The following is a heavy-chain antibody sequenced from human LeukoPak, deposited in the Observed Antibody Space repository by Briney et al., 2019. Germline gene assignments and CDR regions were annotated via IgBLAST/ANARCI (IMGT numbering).Heavy chain of an antibody. V-gene: IGHV3-53*01. D-gene: IGHD1-26*01. CDR2: IYSGGSS. J-gene: IGHJ2*01. CDR3: ARDGRYGSYVSPSNWYIGL. CDR1: GFTVSNNY. Sequence: GGCLRLSCAASGFTVSNNYMSWVRQAPGKGLEWVSIIYSGGSSYYEDSVKGGLTISRDDSKKTLYLQMNNLRADDTAVHYCARDGRYGSYVSPSNWYIGLWGRDSLVTVSS.